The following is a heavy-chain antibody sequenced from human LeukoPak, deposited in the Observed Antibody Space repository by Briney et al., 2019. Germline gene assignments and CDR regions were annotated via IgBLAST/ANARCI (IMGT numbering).Heavy chain of an antibody. CDR3: ARRSASLYYFEY. J-gene: IGHJ4*01. CDR2: IYPGDSDT. CDR1: GYSFTNYW. Sequence: GESLKISCKGSGYSFTNYWIAWVRQMPGKGLEWMGIIYPGDSDTRYNPSFQGQVTISADKSINSAYLQWSSLKASDTAMYYCARRSASLYYFEYWGQEPWSASPQ. V-gene: IGHV5-51*01. D-gene: IGHD2-2*01.